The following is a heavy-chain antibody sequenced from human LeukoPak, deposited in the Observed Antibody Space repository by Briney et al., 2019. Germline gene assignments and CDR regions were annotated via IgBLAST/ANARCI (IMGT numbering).Heavy chain of an antibody. J-gene: IGHJ3*02. CDR2: ISAYNGNT. Sequence: ASVKVSCKASGYTFTSYGISWVRQAPGQGLEWMGWISAYNGNTNYAQKLQGRVTMTTDTSTSTAYMELRSLRSDDTAVYYCARDPGYYGSGSYYKRAFDIWGQGTMVTVSS. D-gene: IGHD3-10*01. CDR1: GYTFTSYG. V-gene: IGHV1-18*01. CDR3: ARDPGYYGSGSYYKRAFDI.